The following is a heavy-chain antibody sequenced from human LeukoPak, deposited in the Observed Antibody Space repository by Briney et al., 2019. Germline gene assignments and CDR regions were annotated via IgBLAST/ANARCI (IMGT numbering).Heavy chain of an antibody. CDR1: GFTFSSYA. CDR2: ISSNGGST. V-gene: IGHV3-64*01. Sequence: GGSLRLSCAASGFTFSSYALHWVRRAPGKGLEYVSGISSNGGSTYYANSVQGRFTISRDNSKNTLYPQMCSLGAEDMAVYYCARDFYYDSSGPYFYYGMDVWGQGTTVTVSS. CDR3: ARDFYYDSSGPYFYYGMDV. J-gene: IGHJ6*02. D-gene: IGHD3-22*01.